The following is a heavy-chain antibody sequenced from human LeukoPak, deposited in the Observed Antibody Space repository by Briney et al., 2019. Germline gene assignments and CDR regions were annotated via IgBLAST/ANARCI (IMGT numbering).Heavy chain of an antibody. D-gene: IGHD2-15*01. CDR1: GFTFSSYS. V-gene: IGHV3-21*01. J-gene: IGHJ6*02. CDR2: ISSSSSYI. CDR3: ARSSDGVVVASMDV. Sequence: GGSLRLSCAASGFTFSSYSMNWVRQAPGKGLEWVSSISSSSSYIYYADSVKGRFTIPRDNAKNSLYLQMNSLRAEDTAEYYCARSSDGVVVASMDVWGQGTTVTVSS.